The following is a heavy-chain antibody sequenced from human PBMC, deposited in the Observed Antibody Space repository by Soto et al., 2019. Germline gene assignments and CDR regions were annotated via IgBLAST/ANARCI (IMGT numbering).Heavy chain of an antibody. Sequence: PGESLKISCKGSGYSFTSYWISWVRQMPGKGLEWMGRIDPSDSYTNYSPSFQGHVTISADKSISTAYLQWSSLKASDTAMYYCARRSLPAPRSGYANSDAFDIWGQGTMVTVSS. CDR2: IDPSDSYT. D-gene: IGHD5-12*01. J-gene: IGHJ3*02. CDR3: ARRSLPAPRSGYANSDAFDI. V-gene: IGHV5-10-1*01. CDR1: GYSFTSYW.